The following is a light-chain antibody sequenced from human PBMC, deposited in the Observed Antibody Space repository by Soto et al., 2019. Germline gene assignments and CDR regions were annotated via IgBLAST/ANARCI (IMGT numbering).Light chain of an antibody. J-gene: IGLJ3*02. V-gene: IGLV1-40*01. Sequence: QSVLTQPPSVSGAPGQRVTISCTGSSSNIGAGYDVHWYQQLPGTAPKLLIYGNSNRPSGVPDRFSGSKSGTSASLAITGLQAEDEADYYCQVWDSSSDHPVFGGGTKVTVL. CDR2: GNS. CDR3: QVWDSSSDHPV. CDR1: SSNIGAGYD.